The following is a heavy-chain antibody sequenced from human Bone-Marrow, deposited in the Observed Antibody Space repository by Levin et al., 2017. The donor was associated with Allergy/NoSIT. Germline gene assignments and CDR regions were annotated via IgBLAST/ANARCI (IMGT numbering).Heavy chain of an antibody. D-gene: IGHD3-16*02. CDR2: IWYDGSNK. V-gene: IGHV3-33*01. CDR1: GFTFSSYG. J-gene: IGHJ6*02. Sequence: SCAASGFTFSSYGMHWVRQAPGKGLEWVAVIWYDGSNKYYADSVKGRFTISRDNSKNTLYLQMNSLRAEDTAVYYCARDPYDYVWGSYRSVHYGMDVWGQGTTVTVSS. CDR3: ARDPYDYVWGSYRSVHYGMDV.